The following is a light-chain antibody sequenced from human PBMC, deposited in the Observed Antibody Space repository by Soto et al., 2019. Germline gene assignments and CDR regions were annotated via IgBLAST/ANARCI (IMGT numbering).Light chain of an antibody. CDR2: DAS. Sequence: EIVLTQSPATLSLSPGERATLSCRASQSVSRYLAWYQQKPGQAPRLLIYDASNRATGIPARFSGSGSGTDFTLTISSLEPEDFAVYYCQQRRNLPITFGQGTRLEIK. CDR1: QSVSRY. CDR3: QQRRNLPIT. V-gene: IGKV3-11*01. J-gene: IGKJ5*01.